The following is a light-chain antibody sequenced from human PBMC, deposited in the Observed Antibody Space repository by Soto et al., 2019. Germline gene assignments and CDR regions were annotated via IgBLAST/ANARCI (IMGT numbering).Light chain of an antibody. J-gene: IGLJ1*01. V-gene: IGLV2-14*01. CDR3: TSYTSSSTLEV. CDR2: AVS. CDR1: SSDVGGYNY. Sequence: QSVLTQPASVSGSPGQSITISCTGTSSDVGGYNYVSWYQQHPGKAPKPMIYAVSNRPSGVSNRFSGSKSGNTASLTISGLQAEDEADYYCTSYTSSSTLEVFGTAPKVTVL.